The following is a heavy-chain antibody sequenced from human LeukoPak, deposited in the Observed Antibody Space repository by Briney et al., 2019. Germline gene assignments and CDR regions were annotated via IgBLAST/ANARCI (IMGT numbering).Heavy chain of an antibody. V-gene: IGHV3-48*04. D-gene: IGHD5-18*01. CDR3: ARGPREYSYGPFDY. CDR1: GFTFSTYW. Sequence: GGSLRLSCAASGFTFSTYWMHWVRQAPGKGLEWVSNISSSDSSIYYADSVKGRFTISRDNAKNSLHLQMNSLRAEDTAIYYCARGPREYSYGPFDYWGQGTLVTVSS. CDR2: ISSSDSSI. J-gene: IGHJ4*02.